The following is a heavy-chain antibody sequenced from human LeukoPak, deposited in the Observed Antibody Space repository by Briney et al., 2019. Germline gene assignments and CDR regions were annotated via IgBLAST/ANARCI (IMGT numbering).Heavy chain of an antibody. CDR1: GYTLTELS. J-gene: IGHJ6*02. CDR2: FDPEDGET. D-gene: IGHD3-9*01. CDR3: ATTRVLRYFDWLSFQYYYGMDV. Sequence: ASVKVSSKVSGYTLTELSMHWGRQAPGKGLEWMGGFDPEDGETIYAQKFQGRVTMTEDTSTDTAYMELSSLRSEDTAVYYCATTRVLRYFDWLSFQYYYGMDVWGQGTTVTVSS. V-gene: IGHV1-24*01.